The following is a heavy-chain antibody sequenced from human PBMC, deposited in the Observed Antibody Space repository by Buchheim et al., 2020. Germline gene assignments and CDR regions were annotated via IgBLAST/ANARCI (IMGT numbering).Heavy chain of an antibody. V-gene: IGHV4-4*02. D-gene: IGHD6-6*01. CDR2: IYHSGST. Sequence: QVQLQESGPGLVKPSGTLSLTCAVSGGSISSSNWWSWVRQPPGKGLEWIGEIYHSGSTNYNPPLKSRGPIPVEKSKNQFSQKLSSVTAADTAVYYCARDFQQLGPYYYYGMDVWGQGTT. CDR1: GGSISSSNW. CDR3: ARDFQQLGPYYYYGMDV. J-gene: IGHJ6*02.